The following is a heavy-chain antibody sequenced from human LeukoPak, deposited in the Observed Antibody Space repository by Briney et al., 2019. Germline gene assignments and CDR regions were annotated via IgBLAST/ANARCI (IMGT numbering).Heavy chain of an antibody. CDR3: ARATYSTDAFDI. J-gene: IGHJ3*02. V-gene: IGHV3-21*01. D-gene: IGHD6-13*01. Sequence: KSGGSLRLSCVASGFTFSSYSMNWVRQAPGKGLEWVSSISSSSSYIYYADSVKGRFTISRDNAKNSLYLQMNSLRAEDTAVYYCARATYSTDAFDIWGQGTMVTVSS. CDR2: ISSSSSYI. CDR1: GFTFSSYS.